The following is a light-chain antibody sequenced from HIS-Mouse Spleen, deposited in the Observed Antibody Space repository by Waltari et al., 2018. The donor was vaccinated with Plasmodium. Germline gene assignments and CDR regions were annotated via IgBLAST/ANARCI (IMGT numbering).Light chain of an antibody. V-gene: IGKV1-8*01. CDR2: AAA. CDR1: LGISSY. Sequence: AIRMTQSPSSLSASTGDRVTITFRASLGISSYLAWYQQKPGKAPKLLIYAAATLQTWVPARFSGSGSGTDFTLTISFLQSEDFATYYCQQYYSYPLTFGGGTKVEIK. CDR3: QQYYSYPLT. J-gene: IGKJ4*01.